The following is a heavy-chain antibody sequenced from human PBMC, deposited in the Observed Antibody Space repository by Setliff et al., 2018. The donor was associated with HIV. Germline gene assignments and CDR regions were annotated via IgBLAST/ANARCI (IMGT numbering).Heavy chain of an antibody. CDR2: IQHSGRI. V-gene: IGHV4-34*01. Sequence: PAETLSLTCAVYGGSFSGYCWSWIRQPPGKGLEWIGEIQHSGRINYNPSLRGRVTTSVDTSKNQFSRRLRFVTAADTAVYYCARVSCRCWYSIPRYYYYSMDVWGNGTTVTVSS. J-gene: IGHJ6*03. CDR1: GGSFSGYC. CDR3: ARVSCRCWYSIPRYYYYSMDV. D-gene: IGHD6-13*01.